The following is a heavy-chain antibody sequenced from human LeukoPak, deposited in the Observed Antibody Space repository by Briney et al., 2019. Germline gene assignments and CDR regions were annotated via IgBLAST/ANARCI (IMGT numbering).Heavy chain of an antibody. CDR1: GYTFTSYY. CDR3: ARDRCTHGLCYNSLFY. J-gene: IGHJ4*02. V-gene: IGHV1-46*01. CDR2: IRPSGGST. D-gene: IGHD2-8*01. Sequence: GASVKVSCKTSGYTFTSYYIHWVRQAPGQGLDWMGMIRPSGGSTTYAQKFQGRVTMTRDTSTSTVYMELSSLRPEDTAVYYCARDRCTHGLCYNSLFYWGQGTLVTVSS.